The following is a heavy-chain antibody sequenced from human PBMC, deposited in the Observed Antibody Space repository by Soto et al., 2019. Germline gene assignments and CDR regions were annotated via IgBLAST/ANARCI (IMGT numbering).Heavy chain of an antibody. J-gene: IGHJ4*02. V-gene: IGHV4-39*01. Sequence: SETLSLTCTVSGGSISSSSYYWGWIRQPPGKGLEWIGSIYYSGSTYYNPSLKSRVTISVDTSKNQFSLKLSSVTAADTAVYYCARHRGTSSGWPPDFYWGQGTLVTVSS. CDR2: IYYSGST. D-gene: IGHD6-19*01. CDR1: GGSISSSSYY. CDR3: ARHRGTSSGWPPDFY.